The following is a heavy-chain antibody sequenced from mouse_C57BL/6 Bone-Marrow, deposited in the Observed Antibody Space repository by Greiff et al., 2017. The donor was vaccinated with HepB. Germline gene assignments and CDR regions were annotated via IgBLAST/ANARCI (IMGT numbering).Heavy chain of an antibody. Sequence: VQLQQSGAELMRPGASVKLSCTASGFNIKDDYMHWVKQRPEQGLEWIGWIDPENGDTEYASKFQGKATITADTSSNTAYLQLSSLTSEDTAVYYCTTIYYGYIDYWGQGTTLTVSS. CDR1: GFNIKDDY. J-gene: IGHJ2*01. V-gene: IGHV14-4*01. CDR3: TTIYYGYIDY. D-gene: IGHD2-1*01. CDR2: IDPENGDT.